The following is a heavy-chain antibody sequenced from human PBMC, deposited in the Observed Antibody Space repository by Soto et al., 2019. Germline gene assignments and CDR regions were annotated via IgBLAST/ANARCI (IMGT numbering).Heavy chain of an antibody. Sequence: QITLKESGPPLVKPTQTLTLTCTFSGFSLSTSGVGVGWIRQPPGKALEWLALIYWDDDKRYSPSLKSRLTITKXXSXNXXVLTMTNMDPVDTATYYCTHTMITFGGVDPYYFDYWGQGTLVTVSS. CDR2: IYWDDDK. CDR3: THTMITFGGVDPYYFDY. V-gene: IGHV2-5*02. D-gene: IGHD3-16*01. CDR1: GFSLSTSGVG. J-gene: IGHJ4*02.